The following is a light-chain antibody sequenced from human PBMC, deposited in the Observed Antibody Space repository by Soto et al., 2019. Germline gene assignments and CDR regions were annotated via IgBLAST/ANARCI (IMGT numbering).Light chain of an antibody. J-gene: IGKJ4*01. Sequence: EIVMTQSPATLSVSPGERATLSCRASQNVNSNLAWYQQKPGQAHRLLIYGASTRATGIPARFSGSGSGTEFTLTISSLQSEDFAVYYCQQYNNWPLAFGGGTRVEIK. CDR2: GAS. CDR3: QQYNNWPLA. V-gene: IGKV3-15*01. CDR1: QNVNSN.